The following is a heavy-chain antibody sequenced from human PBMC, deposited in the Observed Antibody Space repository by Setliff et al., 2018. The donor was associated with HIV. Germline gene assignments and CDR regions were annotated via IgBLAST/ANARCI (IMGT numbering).Heavy chain of an antibody. CDR1: GFTFDDHA. Sequence: GGSLRLSCAASGFTFDDHAMHWVRQTPGKGLEWVSGISWNSGSIGYADSVKGRFTISRENGKNSLYLQMNSLRAEDTAVYYCARDSLQWELLPSPFDPRGQGTLVTVSS. CDR2: ISWNSGSI. V-gene: IGHV3-9*01. D-gene: IGHD1-26*01. CDR3: ARDSLQWELLPSPFDP. J-gene: IGHJ5*02.